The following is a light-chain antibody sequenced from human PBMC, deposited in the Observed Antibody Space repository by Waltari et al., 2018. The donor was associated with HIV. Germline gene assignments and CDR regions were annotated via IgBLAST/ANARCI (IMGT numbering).Light chain of an antibody. CDR1: NIGSKS. CDR2: DDS. CDR3: QVWDSSSDHVV. J-gene: IGLJ2*01. V-gene: IGLV3-21*02. Sequence: SYVLTQPPSVSVAPGQTARITCGGNNIGSKSVNWYQQKPGQAPVLVVYDDSDRPSGFPYRFSGSNSGNTSTLTISRVEAGDEADYYCQVWDSSSDHVVFGGGTKLTVL.